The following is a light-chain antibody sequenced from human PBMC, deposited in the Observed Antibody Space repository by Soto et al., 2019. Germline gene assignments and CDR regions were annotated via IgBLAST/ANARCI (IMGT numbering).Light chain of an antibody. CDR1: SGHSTYI. V-gene: IGLV4-60*02. Sequence: QLVLTQSSSASASLGSSDKLTCTLSSGHSTYIIAWHQQQPGKAPRYLMKLEGSGSYNKGSGIPYRFSGSSSGADRYLPISHLQFDDEADYYFETWDPNVVVFGGGTKVTVL. J-gene: IGLJ2*01. CDR2: LEGSGSY. CDR3: ETWDPNVVV.